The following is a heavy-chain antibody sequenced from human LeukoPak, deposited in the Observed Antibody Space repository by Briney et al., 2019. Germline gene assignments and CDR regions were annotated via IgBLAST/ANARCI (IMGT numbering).Heavy chain of an antibody. V-gene: IGHV3-43*02. CDR2: ISGDGSST. J-gene: IGHJ5*02. CDR1: GFTFDDYA. Sequence: GGSLRLSCAASGFTFDDYAMHWVRHAPGKGLEWVSLISGDGSSTYYADSVKGRFTISRDNSKNSLYLQMNSLRTEDTALYYCAKDGETHDFWSGPLRFDPWGQGTLVTVSS. CDR3: AKDGETHDFWSGPLRFDP. D-gene: IGHD3-3*01.